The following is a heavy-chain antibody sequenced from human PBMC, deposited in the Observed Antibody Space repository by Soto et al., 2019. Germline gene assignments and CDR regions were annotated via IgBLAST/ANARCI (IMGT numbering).Heavy chain of an antibody. CDR1: GFTFSSYG. J-gene: IGHJ4*02. CDR2: ISYDGSNK. V-gene: IGHV3-30*03. D-gene: IGHD3-10*01. Sequence: QVRLVESGGGVVQPGRCLRLSSAASGFTFSSYGMHWVRQPPGKGVECGAVISYDGSNKYYEDSPNGRVTISRDKSKNPLYLQLDSGRAEVTGVYYCSTCQYYCSGRYGHLDYWGQGPLVAVPS. CDR3: STCQYYCSGRYGHLDY.